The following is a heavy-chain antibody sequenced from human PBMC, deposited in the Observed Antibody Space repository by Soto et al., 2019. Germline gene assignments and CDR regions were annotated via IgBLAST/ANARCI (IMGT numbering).Heavy chain of an antibody. CDR1: GFTFSRHG. CDR2: IWYDGSYK. CDR3: ARDVGYDSSANYHFYFDY. Sequence: GGSLRLSCAASGFTFSRHGMHWVRQAPGKGLEWVALIWYDGSYKNYADSVKGRFTISRDNSKNTLYLQMNSLRAEDTALYYCARDVGYDSSANYHFYFDYWGQGTLVTVSS. D-gene: IGHD3-22*01. J-gene: IGHJ4*02. V-gene: IGHV3-33*01.